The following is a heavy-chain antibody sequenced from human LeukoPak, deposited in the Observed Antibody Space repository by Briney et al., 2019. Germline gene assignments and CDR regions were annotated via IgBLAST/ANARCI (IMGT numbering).Heavy chain of an antibody. CDR3: ARVYRDGYNYDFDY. V-gene: IGHV1-18*01. Sequence: ASVKVSCKASGGTFTSYGISWVRQAPGQGLEWMGWISAYNGNTNYAQKLQGRVTMTTDTSTSTAYMELRSLRSDDTAVYYCARVYRDGYNYDFDYWGQGTLVTVSS. J-gene: IGHJ4*02. CDR2: ISAYNGNT. CDR1: GGTFTSYG. D-gene: IGHD5-12*01.